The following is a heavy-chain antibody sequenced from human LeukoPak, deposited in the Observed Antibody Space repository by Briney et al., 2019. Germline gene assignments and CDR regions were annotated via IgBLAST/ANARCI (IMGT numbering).Heavy chain of an antibody. Sequence: GGSLRLFCAASGFTFSSYWMHWVRQTPGKGLVWVSRIYSDGSSYTADSVKGRFTISRDNAKDTLYLQMNSLRVEDTAVYYCAKEKDPRGYSFGTDYWGQGTLVTVTS. CDR3: AKEKDPRGYSFGTDY. CDR1: GFTFSSYW. V-gene: IGHV3-74*03. D-gene: IGHD5-18*01. CDR2: IYSDGSSY. J-gene: IGHJ4*02.